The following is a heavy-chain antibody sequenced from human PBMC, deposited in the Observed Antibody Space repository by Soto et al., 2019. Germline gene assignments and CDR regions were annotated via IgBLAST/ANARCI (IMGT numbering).Heavy chain of an antibody. Sequence: QLQLQESGSGLVKPSQTLSLTCAVSGGSISSGGYSGSWIRQPPGKGLEWIGYIYHSGSTYYNPSLKSRVTISVDRSKNQFSLKLSSVTAADTAVYYCARELYSLAFDYWGQGTLVTVSS. V-gene: IGHV4-30-2*01. CDR3: ARELYSLAFDY. CDR1: GGSISSGGYS. CDR2: IYHSGST. D-gene: IGHD3-16*01. J-gene: IGHJ4*02.